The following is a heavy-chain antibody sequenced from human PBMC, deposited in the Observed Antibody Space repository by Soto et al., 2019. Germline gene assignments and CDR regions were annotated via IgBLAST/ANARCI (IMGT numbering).Heavy chain of an antibody. J-gene: IGHJ4*02. Sequence: PSETLSLTCAVSGYSISSGYYWGWIRQPPGKGLEWIGSIYHSGSTYYNPSLKSRVTISVDTSKNQFSLKLSSVTAADTAVYYCARRSLSSGWFDYWGQGXLVTVSS. CDR2: IYHSGST. CDR1: GYSISSGYY. CDR3: ARRSLSSGWFDY. D-gene: IGHD6-19*01. V-gene: IGHV4-38-2*01.